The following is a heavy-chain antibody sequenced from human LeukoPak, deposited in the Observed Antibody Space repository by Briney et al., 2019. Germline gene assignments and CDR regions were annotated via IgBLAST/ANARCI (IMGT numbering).Heavy chain of an antibody. J-gene: IGHJ4*02. CDR2: ISSSSSYM. Sequence: GGSLRLSCAASGFTFSSYSMNWVRQAPGKGLEWVSSISSSSSYMYYADSVKGRFTISRDNAKNSLYLQMNSLRAEDTAVYYCARRGYDSSGYSYWGQGTLVTVSS. CDR3: ARRGYDSSGYSY. V-gene: IGHV3-21*01. CDR1: GFTFSSYS. D-gene: IGHD3-22*01.